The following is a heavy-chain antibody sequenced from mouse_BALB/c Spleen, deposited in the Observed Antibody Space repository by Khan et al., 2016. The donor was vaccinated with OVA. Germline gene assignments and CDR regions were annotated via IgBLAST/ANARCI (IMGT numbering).Heavy chain of an antibody. CDR2: IWSAGST. Sequence: VKLVESGPGLVQPSQSLSITCTVSGFSLTNYSVHWVRQSPGKGLEWLGVIWSAGSTDYNAAFISRLTIRKDNSRSQVFFKMNSLQPNDTAIYYGARRGYDYDRGALFAYWGQGTLVTVSA. J-gene: IGHJ3*01. V-gene: IGHV2-2*02. CDR1: GFSLTNYS. D-gene: IGHD2-4*01. CDR3: ARRGYDYDRGALFAY.